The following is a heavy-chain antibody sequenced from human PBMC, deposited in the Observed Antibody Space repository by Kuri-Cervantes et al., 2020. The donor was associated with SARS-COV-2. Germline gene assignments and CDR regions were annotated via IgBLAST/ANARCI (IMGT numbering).Heavy chain of an antibody. V-gene: IGHV1-69*05. CDR1: GGTFSSYA. Sequence: SVKVSCKASGGTFSSYAISWVRQAPGQGLEWMGGIIPIFGTANYAQKFQGRVTITTDESTSTAYMELSSLRSEGTAVYYCALWFGEGGLDYWGQGTLVTVSS. J-gene: IGHJ4*02. CDR2: IIPIFGTA. CDR3: ALWFGEGGLDY. D-gene: IGHD3-10*01.